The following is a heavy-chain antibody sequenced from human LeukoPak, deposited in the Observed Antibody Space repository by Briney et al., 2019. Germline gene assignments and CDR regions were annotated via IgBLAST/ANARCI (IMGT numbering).Heavy chain of an antibody. CDR3: AKAPGRDNRSPHD. D-gene: IGHD1-14*01. J-gene: IGHJ4*02. Sequence: GGSLRLSCAASGFTFSSEAMSWVRQAPGNGLEWVSVISDNSREIHYADFVKGRFTISRDNFKNTLYLQMNSLTAEDTAIYHCAKAPGRDNRSPHDWGQGTLVTVSS. V-gene: IGHV3-23*01. CDR1: GFTFSSEA. CDR2: ISDNSREI.